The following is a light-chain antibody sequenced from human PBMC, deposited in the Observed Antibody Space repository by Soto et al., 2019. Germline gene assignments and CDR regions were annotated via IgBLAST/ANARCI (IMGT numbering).Light chain of an antibody. V-gene: IGKV3-20*01. CDR2: GAS. Sequence: EIVLTQSPGTLSLSPGERATLSCRASQSVTSGYLGWYQQKPGQAPRLLIYGASSRATGISDRFSGSGSGNDFTLPISRLEPEDFAVYYCQQYATSPPMYTFGQGTKVEIK. CDR3: QQYATSPPMYT. J-gene: IGKJ2*01. CDR1: QSVTSGY.